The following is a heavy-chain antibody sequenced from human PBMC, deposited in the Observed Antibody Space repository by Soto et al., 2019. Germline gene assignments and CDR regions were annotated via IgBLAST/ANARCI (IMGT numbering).Heavy chain of an antibody. Sequence: QVQLVESGGGVVLPGRSLRLSCAASGFTFSSYGMHWVRQAPGKGLEWVAVIWYDGSKKFYADSVKGRFTISRDNSKNTLYLQMNSLRDEDTAVYYCARDEGWGSRHVGYYGMDVWGQGTTVTVSS. V-gene: IGHV3-33*01. J-gene: IGHJ6*02. D-gene: IGHD7-27*01. CDR2: IWYDGSKK. CDR3: ARDEGWGSRHVGYYGMDV. CDR1: GFTFSSYG.